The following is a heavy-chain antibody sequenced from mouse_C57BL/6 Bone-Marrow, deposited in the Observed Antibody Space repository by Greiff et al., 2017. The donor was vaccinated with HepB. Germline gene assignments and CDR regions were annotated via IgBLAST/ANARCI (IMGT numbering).Heavy chain of an antibody. Sequence: VQLQQSGAELVRPGASVKLSCTASGFNIKDDYMHWVKQRPEQGLEWIGWIDPENGDTEYASKFQGKATITADTSSNTAYLKLSSLTSEDTAVYYCTRRTAQATWGQGTTLTVSS. D-gene: IGHD3-2*02. CDR3: TRRTAQAT. J-gene: IGHJ2*01. CDR2: IDPENGDT. V-gene: IGHV14-4*01. CDR1: GFNIKDDY.